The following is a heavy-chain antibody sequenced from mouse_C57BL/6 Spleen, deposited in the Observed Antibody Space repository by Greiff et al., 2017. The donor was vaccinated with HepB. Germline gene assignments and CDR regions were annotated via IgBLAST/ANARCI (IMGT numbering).Heavy chain of an antibody. V-gene: IGHV1-26*01. J-gene: IGHJ2*01. D-gene: IGHD2-10*02. CDR1: GYTFTDYY. CDR3: ARGYGNYDY. CDR2: INPNNGGT. Sequence: EVQLQQSGPELVKPGASVKISCKASGYTFTDYYMNWVKQSHGKSLEWIGDINPNNGGTSYNQKFKGKATLTVDKSSSTAYMVLRSLTSEDSAVYYCARGYGNYDYWGQGTTLTVSS.